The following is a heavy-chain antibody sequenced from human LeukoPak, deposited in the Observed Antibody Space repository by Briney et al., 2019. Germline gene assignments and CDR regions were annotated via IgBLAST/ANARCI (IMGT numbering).Heavy chain of an antibody. CDR1: GGTFSSYA. V-gene: IGHV1-69*05. D-gene: IGHD3-3*01. CDR2: IIPIFGTA. Sequence: GASVKVSCKASGGTFSSYAISWVRQAPGQGLEWMGGIIPIFGTANYAQKFQGRVTITTDESTSTAYMELSSLRSEDTAVYYCARDSRRYDFWSAYHTHNYYYGMDVWGQGTTVTVSS. CDR3: ARDSRRYDFWSAYHTHNYYYGMDV. J-gene: IGHJ6*02.